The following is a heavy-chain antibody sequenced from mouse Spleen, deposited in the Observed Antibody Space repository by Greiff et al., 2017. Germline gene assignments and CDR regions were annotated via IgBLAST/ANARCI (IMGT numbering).Heavy chain of an antibody. CDR2: IRLKSNNYAT. CDR3: AGGKGDYYAMDY. D-gene: IGHD1-3*01. CDR1: GFTFSNYW. V-gene: IGHV6-6*02. Sequence: EVKLMESGGGLVQPGGSMKLSCVASGFTFSNYWMNWVRQSPEKGLEWVAEIRLKSNNYATHYAESVKGRFTISRDDSKSSVYLQMNNLRAEDTGIYYCAGGKGDYYAMDYWGQGTSVTVSS. J-gene: IGHJ4*01.